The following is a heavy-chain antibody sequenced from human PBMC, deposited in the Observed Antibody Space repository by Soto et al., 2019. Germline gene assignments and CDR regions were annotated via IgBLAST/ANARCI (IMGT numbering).Heavy chain of an antibody. CDR3: AREHSEGQTAAGTDL. CDR1: GGSISSGDYY. J-gene: IGHJ2*01. D-gene: IGHD6-13*01. Sequence: SETLSLTCTVSGGSISSGDYYWSWIRQPPGKGLEWIGYIYYSGSTYYNPSLKSRVTISVDTSKNQFSLKLSSVTAADTAVYYSAREHSEGQTAAGTDLWGRGTLVTVSS. CDR2: IYYSGST. V-gene: IGHV4-30-4*01.